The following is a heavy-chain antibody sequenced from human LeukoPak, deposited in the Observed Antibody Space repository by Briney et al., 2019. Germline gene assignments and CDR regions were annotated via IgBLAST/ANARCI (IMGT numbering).Heavy chain of an antibody. CDR2: ISSNGGST. CDR1: GFTFSNYA. D-gene: IGHD2-15*01. CDR3: ARGSVVVVATTPFFDY. Sequence: GGSLRLSCAASGFTFSNYAMHWVRQAPGKGLEYVSAISSNGGSTYYANSVKGRFTISRDNSKNTLCLQMGSLRTEDMAVYYCARGSVVVVATTPFFDYWGQGTLVTVSS. V-gene: IGHV3-64*01. J-gene: IGHJ4*02.